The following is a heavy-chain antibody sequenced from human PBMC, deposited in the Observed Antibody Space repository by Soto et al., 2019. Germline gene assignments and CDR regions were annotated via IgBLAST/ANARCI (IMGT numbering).Heavy chain of an antibody. Sequence: LRLSCAASGFTFSNYRMNWVRQAPGKGLEWVANINQDESEKSYVDSVKGRFTVSRDNAKNTLYLQMNSLRAEDTAVYYCAKDPSGSGSWDYWGQGTLVTVSS. CDR2: INQDESEK. D-gene: IGHD3-10*01. CDR1: GFTFSNYR. J-gene: IGHJ4*02. CDR3: AKDPSGSGSWDY. V-gene: IGHV3-7*03.